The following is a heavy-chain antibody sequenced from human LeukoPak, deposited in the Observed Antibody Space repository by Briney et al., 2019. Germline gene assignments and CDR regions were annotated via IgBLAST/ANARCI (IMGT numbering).Heavy chain of an antibody. V-gene: IGHV1-3*01. D-gene: IGHD6-13*01. CDR3: ARDPIGSRWPYYFDY. Sequence: ASVKVSCKASGYTFTTYAMHWVRQTPGQRLEWMGWINAGNGNTKYSQKFQARVTITRDTSASTAYMELSSLRSEDTAVYYCARDPIGSRWPYYFDYWGQGTLVTVSS. CDR2: INAGNGNT. J-gene: IGHJ4*02. CDR1: GYTFTTYA.